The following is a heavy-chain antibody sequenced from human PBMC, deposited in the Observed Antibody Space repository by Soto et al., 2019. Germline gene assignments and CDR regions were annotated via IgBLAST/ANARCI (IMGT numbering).Heavy chain of an antibody. CDR3: ARQSPKPYYYYGMDV. V-gene: IGHV4-39*01. CDR1: GGSISSSSYY. CDR2: IYYSGST. Sequence: SETLSLTCTVSGGSISSSSYYWGWIRQPPGKGLEWIGSIYYSGSTYYNPSLKSRVTISVDTSKNQISLKLSSVTAADTAVYYCARQSPKPYYYYGMDVWGQGTTVTVSS. J-gene: IGHJ6*02.